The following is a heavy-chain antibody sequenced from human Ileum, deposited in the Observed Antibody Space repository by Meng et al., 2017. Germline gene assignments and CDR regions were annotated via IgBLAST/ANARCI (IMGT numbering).Heavy chain of an antibody. CDR2: AST. D-gene: IGHD7-27*01. CDR1: GGSVSSDGFQ. Sequence: VQLQGAGPGPVRPAETLSLLCTGSGGSVSSDGFQWGWVRQPPGKGLEWIGYASTNYNPSLKSRVTISLDTSKNQFSLELSSVTAADTAVYYCARDHWGSLDYWGQGILVTVSS. V-gene: IGHV4-61*08. J-gene: IGHJ4*02. CDR3: ARDHWGSLDY.